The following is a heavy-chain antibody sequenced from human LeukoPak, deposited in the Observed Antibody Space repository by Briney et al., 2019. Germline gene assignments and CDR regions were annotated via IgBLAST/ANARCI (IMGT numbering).Heavy chain of an antibody. V-gene: IGHV1-69*13. J-gene: IGHJ4*02. D-gene: IGHD4-17*01. Sequence: GASVKVSCKASGGTFSSYAISWVRQAPGQGLEGMGGIIPILGTANYAQKFQGRVTITADESTSTAYMELSSLRSEDTAVYYCARARVDYVPHYFDYWGQGTLVTVSS. CDR2: IIPILGTA. CDR1: GGTFSSYA. CDR3: ARARVDYVPHYFDY.